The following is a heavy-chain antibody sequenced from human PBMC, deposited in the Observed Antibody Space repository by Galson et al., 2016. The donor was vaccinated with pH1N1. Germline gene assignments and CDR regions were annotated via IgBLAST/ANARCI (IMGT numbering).Heavy chain of an antibody. Sequence: SETLSLTCTVSGGSISSSSYYWGWIRQPPGKGLEWIGSIFYSGSTYYNPSLKSRVTISVDTSKNQFSLKVSSVTAADTAVYYCARDRSPARLYYWGQGTLVTVSS. J-gene: IGHJ4*02. D-gene: IGHD2-2*01. CDR2: IFYSGST. V-gene: IGHV4-39*07. CDR1: GGSISSSSYY. CDR3: ARDRSPARLYY.